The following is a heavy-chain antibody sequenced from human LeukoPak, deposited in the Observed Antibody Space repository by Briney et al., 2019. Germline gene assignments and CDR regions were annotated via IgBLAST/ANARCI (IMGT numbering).Heavy chain of an antibody. CDR2: TNQSGST. CDR3: ARGKRQFSSSWYWFDP. V-gene: IGHV4-34*01. CDR1: GGSFSGYY. Sequence: PSETLSLTCAVYGGSFSGYYWSWIRQPPGKGLEWIGETNQSGSTNYNPSLKSRVTISVDTSKNQLSLKLTSVTAADTAVYYCARGKRQFSSSWYWFDPWGQGTLVTVSS. J-gene: IGHJ5*02. D-gene: IGHD6-13*01.